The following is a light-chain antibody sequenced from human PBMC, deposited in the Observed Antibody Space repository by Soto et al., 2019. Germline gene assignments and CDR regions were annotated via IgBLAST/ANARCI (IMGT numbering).Light chain of an antibody. V-gene: IGLV2-14*01. CDR2: EVS. CDR1: SSDVGGYNY. CDR3: SSYRSSNTVV. Sequence: QSALTQPASVSGSPGQSITISCTGTSSDVGGYNYVSWYQQHPGKAPKLMIYEVSNRPSGVSNRFSGSKSGNTASLTISGLQAEDDSDYYCSSYRSSNTVVFGGGTKLTVL. J-gene: IGLJ2*01.